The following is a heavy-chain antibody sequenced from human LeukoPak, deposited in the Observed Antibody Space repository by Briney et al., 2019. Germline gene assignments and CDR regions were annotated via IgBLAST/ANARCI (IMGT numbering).Heavy chain of an antibody. V-gene: IGHV4-34*01. CDR2: INHSGST. D-gene: IGHD1-1*01. CDR3: ARKTTGTMSLYFDY. CDR1: GGSFSGYY. J-gene: IGHJ4*02. Sequence: PSETLSLTCAVYGGSFSGYYWSWIRQPPGKGLEWIGEINHSGSTNYNPSLKSRVTISVDTSKNQFSLKLSSVTAADTAVYYCARKTTGTMSLYFDYWGQGTLVTVSS.